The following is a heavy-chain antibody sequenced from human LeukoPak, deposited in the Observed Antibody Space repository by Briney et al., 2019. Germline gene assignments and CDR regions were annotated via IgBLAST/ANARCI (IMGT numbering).Heavy chain of an antibody. D-gene: IGHD3/OR15-3a*01. J-gene: IGHJ4*02. CDR1: GYTFSDYF. Sequence: GASVKVSCKSSGYTFSDYFVHWVRRAPGQGLEWMGWINLNNGFTDYAHNLQGRVTMTRDTSLTTAYMELSGLTSDDTAVYYCARDDPRDLVDIDYWGQGTLVTVSS. V-gene: IGHV1-2*02. CDR3: ARDDPRDLVDIDY. CDR2: INLNNGFT.